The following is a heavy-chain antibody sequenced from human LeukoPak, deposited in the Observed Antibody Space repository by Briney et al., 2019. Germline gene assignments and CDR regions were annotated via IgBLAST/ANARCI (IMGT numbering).Heavy chain of an antibody. V-gene: IGHV5-10-1*01. CDR2: IYPSDSYT. J-gene: IGHJ6*04. CDR3: ARRGIAVAGYYYGMDV. CDR1: GYSFTSYW. Sequence: GESLKISCKGSGYSFTSYWISWVRQMPGKGLEWMGRIYPSDSYTNYSPSFQGHVTISADKSISTAYLQWSSLKASDTAMYYCARRGIAVAGYYYGMDVWGKGTTVTVSS. D-gene: IGHD6-19*01.